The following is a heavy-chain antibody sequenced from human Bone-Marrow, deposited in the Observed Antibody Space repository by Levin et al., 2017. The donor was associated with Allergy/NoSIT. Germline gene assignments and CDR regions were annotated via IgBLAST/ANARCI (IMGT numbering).Heavy chain of an antibody. J-gene: IGHJ4*02. Sequence: GESLKISCAASGFTFSSYAMSWVRQAPGKGLEWVSAISGSGGSTYYADSVKGRFTISRDNSKNTLYLQMNSLRAEDTAVYYCAKSPYSSGWYHDYWGQGTLVTVSS. V-gene: IGHV3-23*01. D-gene: IGHD6-19*01. CDR2: ISGSGGST. CDR3: AKSPYSSGWYHDY. CDR1: GFTFSSYA.